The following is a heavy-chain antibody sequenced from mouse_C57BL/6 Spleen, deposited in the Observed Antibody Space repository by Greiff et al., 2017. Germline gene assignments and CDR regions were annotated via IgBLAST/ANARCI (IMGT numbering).Heavy chain of an antibody. CDR2: IYPSDSET. J-gene: IGHJ2*01. Sequence: VQLQQSGAELVRPGSSVKLSCKASGYTFTSYWMDWVKQRPGQGLEWIGNIYPSDSETHYNQKFKDKATLTVDKSSSTAYMQLSSLTSEDSAVYYCAREEDGSYFDYWGQGTTLTVSS. CDR3: AREEDGSYFDY. V-gene: IGHV1-61*01. CDR1: GYTFTSYW. D-gene: IGHD1-1*01.